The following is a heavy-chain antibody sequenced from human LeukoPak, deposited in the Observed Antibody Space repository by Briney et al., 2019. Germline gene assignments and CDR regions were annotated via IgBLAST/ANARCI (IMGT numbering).Heavy chain of an antibody. V-gene: IGHV3-7*01. CDR2: MKRDGSEK. Sequence: QTGGSLRLSCAVSGINFRGYWMAWVRQAPGKGLEWVANMKRDGSEKYYVDSVKGRFTISRDNAKNSLYLEMNSLRVEDTAVYYCARDLGHTGYDLYDYWGQGTLVTVSS. CDR1: GINFRGYW. D-gene: IGHD5-12*01. J-gene: IGHJ4*02. CDR3: ARDLGHTGYDLYDY.